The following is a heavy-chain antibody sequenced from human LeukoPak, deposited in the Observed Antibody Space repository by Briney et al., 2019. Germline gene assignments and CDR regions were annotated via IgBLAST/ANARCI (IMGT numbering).Heavy chain of an antibody. V-gene: IGHV1-2*02. J-gene: IGHJ6*03. Sequence: GASAKVSCKASGYTFTGYYMHWVRQAPGQGLEWMGWINPNSGGTNYAQKFQGRVTMTRDTSISTAYMELSRLRSDDTAVYYCASGSTRYYYYYMDVWGKGTTVTISS. CDR1: GYTFTGYY. CDR2: INPNSGGT. D-gene: IGHD2-2*01. CDR3: ASGSTRYYYYYMDV.